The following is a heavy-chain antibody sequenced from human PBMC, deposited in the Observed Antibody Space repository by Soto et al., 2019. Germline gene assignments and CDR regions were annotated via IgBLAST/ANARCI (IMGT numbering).Heavy chain of an antibody. Sequence: QMQLVQSGPEVKKPGTSVKVSCKASGFTFTSSAMQWVRQARGQRLEWIGWIVVGSGNTNYAQKYKEKVKITRDMTTSTAYMELSSLRSEDTAVYYCAADRGSGWYGTVDYWGQGTLVTVSS. CDR3: AADRGSGWYGTVDY. V-gene: IGHV1-58*02. CDR1: GFTFTSSA. CDR2: IVVGSGNT. J-gene: IGHJ4*02. D-gene: IGHD6-19*01.